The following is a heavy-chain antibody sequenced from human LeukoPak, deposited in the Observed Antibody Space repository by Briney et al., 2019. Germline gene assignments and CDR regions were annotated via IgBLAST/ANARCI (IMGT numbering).Heavy chain of an antibody. J-gene: IGHJ3*02. V-gene: IGHV4-39*07. CDR3: ARESEELERAGIGAFDI. CDR2: IYYSGST. Sequence: ETLSLTCTVSGGSISSSSYYWGWIRQPPGKGLEWIGSIYYSGSTYYNPSLKSRVTISVDTSKNQFSLKLSSVTAADTAVYYCARESEELERAGIGAFDIWGQGTMVTVSS. D-gene: IGHD1-1*01. CDR1: GGSISSSSYY.